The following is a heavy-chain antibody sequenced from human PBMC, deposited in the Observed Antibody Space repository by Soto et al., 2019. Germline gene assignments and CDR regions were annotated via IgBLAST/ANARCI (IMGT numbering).Heavy chain of an antibody. J-gene: IGHJ4*02. V-gene: IGHV4-38-2*01. CDR3: ARNSSSSYFDY. CDR2: IHHSGSVFESGST. D-gene: IGHD6-13*01. CDR1: GSSITITYY. Sequence: SETLSLTCAVSGSSITITYYWGWVRQPPGKGLEWIGSIHHSGSVFESGSTHYNPSFKSRVTISADTSKNQFSLKLTSVTAADTAVYFCARNSSSSYFDYWGQGTLVTVSS.